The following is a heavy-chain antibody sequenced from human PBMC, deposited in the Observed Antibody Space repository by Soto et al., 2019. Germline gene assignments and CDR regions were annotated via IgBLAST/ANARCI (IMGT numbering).Heavy chain of an antibody. CDR1: GFTICTNY. CDR2: IYRDGSA. D-gene: IGHD3-10*01. Sequence: SLRLSCAASGFTICTNYMGWVRQPPGKGLEWVSVIYRDGSAYYEDSVRGRFSLSRDNSRNTLYLQMESLRAEDTAMYYCANIYGSENYYGFDPWGQGTLVTVSS. J-gene: IGHJ5*02. V-gene: IGHV3-66*01. CDR3: ANIYGSENYYGFDP.